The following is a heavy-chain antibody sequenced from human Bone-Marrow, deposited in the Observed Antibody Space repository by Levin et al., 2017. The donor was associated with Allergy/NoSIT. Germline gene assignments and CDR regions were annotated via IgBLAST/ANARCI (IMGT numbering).Heavy chain of an antibody. Sequence: SCTVSGGTISSYYWTWIRQPPGKGLEWIGNIYYSGSTNYNPSLKSRVTMSVDRSNYQFSLKLTSVTAADTAVYYCARADFASGWNFDYWGQGTLVTVSS. V-gene: IGHV4-59*01. CDR1: GGTISSYY. CDR2: IYYSGST. D-gene: IGHD6-19*01. J-gene: IGHJ4*02. CDR3: ARADFASGWNFDY.